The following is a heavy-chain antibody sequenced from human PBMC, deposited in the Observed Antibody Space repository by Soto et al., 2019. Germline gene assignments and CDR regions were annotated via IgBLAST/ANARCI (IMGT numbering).Heavy chain of an antibody. J-gene: IGHJ4*02. CDR3: TSDALGYYDSSGYSPF. V-gene: IGHV3-15*07. D-gene: IGHD3-22*01. CDR2: IKNKADGGRA. Sequence: EVQLVESGRGLLRPGGSLRLSCAASGFPYSIAWLNWVRQAPGKGLEWVGRIKNKADGGRADYAAPVKGRFTISRDDSINAMYLQMHRLKTEDTAVYYCTSDALGYYDSSGYSPFCGQGILVTVSS. CDR1: GFPYSIAW.